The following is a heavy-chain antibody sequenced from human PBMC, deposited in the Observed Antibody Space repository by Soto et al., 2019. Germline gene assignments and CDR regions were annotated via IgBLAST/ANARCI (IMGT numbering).Heavy chain of an antibody. CDR1: GYRFTSYW. Sequence: RGESLKISCKGSGYRFTSYWIGWVRQMPGKGLEWMGIIYPGDSDTRYSPSFQGQVTISVDKSISTAYLQWSSLKASDTAMYYCARGYYESSGYPSYFDYWGQGTLVTVSS. CDR2: IYPGDSDT. J-gene: IGHJ4*02. V-gene: IGHV5-51*01. D-gene: IGHD3-22*01. CDR3: ARGYYESSGYPSYFDY.